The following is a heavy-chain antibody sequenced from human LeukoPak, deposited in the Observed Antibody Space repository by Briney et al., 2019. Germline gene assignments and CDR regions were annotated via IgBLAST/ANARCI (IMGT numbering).Heavy chain of an antibody. D-gene: IGHD5-12*01. CDR3: ARDARVATISRGHRADYFDY. CDR1: GYTFSSHG. CDR2: INGAGDNT. J-gene: IGHJ4*02. Sequence: PGGSLRLSCAASGYTFSSHGLTWVRQAPGKGLEWVSTINGAGDNTYYAETVKGRFTISRDNSKNTLYLQMNSLRAEDTAVYYCARDARVATISRGHRADYFDYWGQRTLVTVSS. V-gene: IGHV3-23*01.